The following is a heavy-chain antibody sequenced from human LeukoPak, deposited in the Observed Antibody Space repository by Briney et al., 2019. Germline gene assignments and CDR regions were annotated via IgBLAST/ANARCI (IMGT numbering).Heavy chain of an antibody. Sequence: QPGGSPRLSCAASGFTFSSYGMHWVRQAPGKGLEWVAVISYDGSNKYYADSVKGRFTISRDNSKNTLYLQMNSLRAEDTAVYYCAKVKGSSWLTDYWGQGTLVTVSS. V-gene: IGHV3-30*18. CDR2: ISYDGSNK. CDR3: AKVKGSSWLTDY. CDR1: GFTFSSYG. J-gene: IGHJ4*02. D-gene: IGHD6-13*01.